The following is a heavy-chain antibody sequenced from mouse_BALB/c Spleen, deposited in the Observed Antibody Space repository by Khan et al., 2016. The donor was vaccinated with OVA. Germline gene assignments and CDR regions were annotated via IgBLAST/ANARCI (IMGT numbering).Heavy chain of an antibody. CDR1: GYSITSDYA. CDR2: ISSTGST. J-gene: IGHJ4*01. V-gene: IGHV3-2*02. Sequence: EVQLVESGPGLVKPSQSLSLTCTVTGYSITSDYAWNWIRQFPGNKLEWMGYISSTGSTSYNPSLESRISITRDTSKNQFFLQLKSVTTEDTATYYCARSLYYSYGYALDCWGRGTSVTVSS. CDR3: ARSLYYSYGYALDC. D-gene: IGHD2-14*01.